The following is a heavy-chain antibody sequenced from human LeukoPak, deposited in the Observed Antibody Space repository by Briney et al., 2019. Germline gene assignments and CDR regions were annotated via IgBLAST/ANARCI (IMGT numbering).Heavy chain of an antibody. CDR2: ISTSGST. CDR1: AASIGNYY. J-gene: IGHJ4*02. V-gene: IGHV4-4*09. D-gene: IGHD3-22*01. Sequence: SETLSLTCAVSAASIGNYYWSWIRQAPGKGLEWIGYISTSGSTNYNPSLRSRVSISLDTSKNRFSLNLNFVTAADTAVYYCASPRSGYRYTFDYWGQGALATVSS. CDR3: ASPRSGYRYTFDY.